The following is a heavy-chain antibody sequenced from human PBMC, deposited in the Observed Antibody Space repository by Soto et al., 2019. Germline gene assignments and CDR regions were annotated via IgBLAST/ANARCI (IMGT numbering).Heavy chain of an antibody. Sequence: EVQLVESGGGSVQPGGSQRLSCAASGFTFSTFSMNWVRQAPGRGLEWISYISGGGRPISYADSVKGRVTISRDNAKNSLYLQMDSLTDEDTAVYYCARDLGWAFDSWGQGTLVTVYS. V-gene: IGHV3-48*02. J-gene: IGHJ4*02. D-gene: IGHD6-19*01. CDR1: GFTFSTFS. CDR3: ARDLGWAFDS. CDR2: ISGGGRPI.